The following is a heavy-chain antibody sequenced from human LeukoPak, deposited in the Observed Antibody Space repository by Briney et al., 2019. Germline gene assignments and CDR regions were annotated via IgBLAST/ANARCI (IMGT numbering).Heavy chain of an antibody. J-gene: IGHJ4*02. D-gene: IGHD1-1*01. CDR1: GFTFSNFW. V-gene: IGHV3-7*04. CDR2: IHPEGNEK. Sequence: GGSLRLSCAVSGFTFSNFWMSWVRQAPGRGLEWVANIHPEGNEKYHVESVKGRFTISRDNTKNLLFLQMNGLRFEDTAVYYCARGDDFSGDHWGQGTLVTVSS. CDR3: ARGDDFSGDH.